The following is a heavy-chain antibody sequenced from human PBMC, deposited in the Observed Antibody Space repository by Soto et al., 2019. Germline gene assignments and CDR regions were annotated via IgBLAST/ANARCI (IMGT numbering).Heavy chain of an antibody. J-gene: IGHJ6*02. V-gene: IGHV4-34*01. Sequence: ASETLSLTCAVYGGSFSGYYWSWIRQPPGKGLEWIGEINHSGSTNYNPSLKSRVTISVDTSKNQFSLKLSSVTAADTAVYYCAREGGAAALYGMDVWGQGTTVTVSS. CDR1: GGSFSGYY. D-gene: IGHD6-13*01. CDR3: AREGGAAALYGMDV. CDR2: INHSGST.